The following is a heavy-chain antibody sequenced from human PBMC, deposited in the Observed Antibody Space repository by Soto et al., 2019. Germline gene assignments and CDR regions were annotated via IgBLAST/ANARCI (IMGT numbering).Heavy chain of an antibody. CDR3: ATGSGSTYGYFDH. CDR2: ISNSGST. Sequence: ASETLSLTCTVSGGSVTSDEDYWTWIRQSPGRGLEWIGYISNSGSTGYNPSLKTRLSMSVDRSKNQFTLRLTSVTAADTAVYFCATGSGSTYGYFDHWGQGTQVTVS. D-gene: IGHD5-18*01. CDR1: GGSVTSDEDY. J-gene: IGHJ4*02. V-gene: IGHV4-30-4*01.